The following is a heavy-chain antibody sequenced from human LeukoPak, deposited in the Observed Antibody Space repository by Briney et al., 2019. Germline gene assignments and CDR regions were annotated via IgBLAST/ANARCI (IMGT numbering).Heavy chain of an antibody. J-gene: IGHJ4*02. Sequence: SQTLSLTCTVSGGSISSGDYYWSWIRQPPGKGLEWIGYIYYSGSTYYNPSLKSRVSISVDMSKNQFSLKLSSVTAADTAVYYCARSRGSGYYPLPGYWGQGTLVTVSS. D-gene: IGHD3-22*01. V-gene: IGHV4-30-4*01. CDR2: IYYSGST. CDR1: GGSISSGDYY. CDR3: ARSRGSGYYPLPGY.